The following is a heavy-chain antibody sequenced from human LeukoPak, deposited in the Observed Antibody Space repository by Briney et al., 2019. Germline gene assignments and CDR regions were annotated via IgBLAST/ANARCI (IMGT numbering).Heavy chain of an antibody. CDR3: AKDDLPRIVGALPPDYFDY. CDR1: GFTFSSYA. D-gene: IGHD1-26*01. CDR2: ISGSGGST. V-gene: IGHV3-23*01. J-gene: IGHJ4*02. Sequence: PGGSLRLSCAASGFTFSSYAMNWVRQAPGKGLEWVSAISGSGGSTYYADSVKGRFTISRDNSKNTLYLQMNSLRAEDTAVYYCAKDDLPRIVGALPPDYFDYWGQGTLVTVSS.